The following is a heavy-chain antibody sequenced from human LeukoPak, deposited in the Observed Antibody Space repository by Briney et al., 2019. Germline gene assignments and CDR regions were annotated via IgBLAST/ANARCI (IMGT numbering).Heavy chain of an antibody. CDR1: GYSINSAYY. V-gene: IGHV4-38-2*01. D-gene: IGHD3-10*01. J-gene: IGHJ5*02. CDR2: MYHSGIT. Sequence: SETLSLTXAVSGYSINSAYYWGWIRQPPGKGLEWIASMYHSGITYYNSSLKSRATISLDTSKNQFSLKLNSVTAADTSVYYCARLTPGKNWFDPWGHGTLVTVSS. CDR3: ARLTPGKNWFDP.